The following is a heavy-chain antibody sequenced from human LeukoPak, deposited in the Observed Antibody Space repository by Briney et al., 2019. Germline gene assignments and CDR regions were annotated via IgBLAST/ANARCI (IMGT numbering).Heavy chain of an antibody. Sequence: PSETLSLTCTVSGVSISSSSYYWGWLRQPPGKGLEWIASIYYSGSTYYNPSLKSRVTISVDTSKNQFSLKLSSVTAADTAVYYCARSPNGYEYSSSDNWFDPWGQGTLVTVSS. CDR1: GVSISSSSYY. CDR3: ARSPNGYEYSSSDNWFDP. D-gene: IGHD6-6*01. J-gene: IGHJ5*02. CDR2: IYYSGST. V-gene: IGHV4-39*07.